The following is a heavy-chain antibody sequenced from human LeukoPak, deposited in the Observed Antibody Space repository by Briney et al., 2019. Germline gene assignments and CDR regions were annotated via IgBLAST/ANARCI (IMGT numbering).Heavy chain of an antibody. CDR3: AKDLMTSLFWNDY. CDR1: VLTFSSYG. Sequence: GGSLRLSCAASVLTFSSYGMRRVRQAPGKGLEWVAVISYDGSNKYYADSVKGRFTISRDNSKNTLYLQMNSLRAEDTAVYYCAKDLMTSLFWNDYWGPGTLVTVSS. V-gene: IGHV3-30*18. D-gene: IGHD1-1*01. CDR2: ISYDGSNK. J-gene: IGHJ4*02.